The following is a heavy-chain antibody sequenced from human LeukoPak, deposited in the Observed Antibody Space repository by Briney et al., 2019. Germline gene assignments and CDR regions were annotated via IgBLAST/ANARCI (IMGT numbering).Heavy chain of an antibody. V-gene: IGHV3-74*01. Sequence: PGGSLRLSCAASGFTFSTYWMHWVRQAPGKGLVWVSRIISDGSDTNYADSVKGRFTISRDNAKNTLYLQMNSLRAEDTAVYYCARARELATVGVDYWGQGTLVTVSS. D-gene: IGHD5-24*01. CDR3: ARARELATVGVDY. J-gene: IGHJ4*02. CDR2: IISDGSDT. CDR1: GFTFSTYW.